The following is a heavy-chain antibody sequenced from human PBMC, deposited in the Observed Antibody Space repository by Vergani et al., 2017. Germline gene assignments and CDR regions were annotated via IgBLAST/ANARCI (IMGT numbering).Heavy chain of an antibody. V-gene: IGHV1-2*02. D-gene: IGHD1-26*01. CDR1: ESTFSDYN. CDR2: ISTKTGDT. J-gene: IGHJ5*01. CDR3: AHSWNFGRRDWFDS. Sequence: QVQLMQSGPVMKKPGGPMKVSCQASESTFSDYNIHWVRQAPGQGLQWMGWISTKTGDTDYLQRFQDRVTMTRDASTKTVYLKMTRLTSDDTAIYYCAHSWNFGRRDWFDSWGPGTLVTVSS.